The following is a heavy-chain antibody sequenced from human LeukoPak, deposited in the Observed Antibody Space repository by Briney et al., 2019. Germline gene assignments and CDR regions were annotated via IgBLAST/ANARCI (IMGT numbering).Heavy chain of an antibody. J-gene: IGHJ3*02. D-gene: IGHD3-3*01. CDR1: GYTFTSYD. V-gene: IGHV1-8*01. Sequence: ASVKVSCKASGYTFTSYDINWVRQATGQGLEWMGWMNPNSGNTGYEQKFQGRVTMTRNTSISTAYMELSSLRSEDTAVYYCARDERITIFGVVISRAFDIWGQGTMVTVSS. CDR2: MNPNSGNT. CDR3: ARDERITIFGVVISRAFDI.